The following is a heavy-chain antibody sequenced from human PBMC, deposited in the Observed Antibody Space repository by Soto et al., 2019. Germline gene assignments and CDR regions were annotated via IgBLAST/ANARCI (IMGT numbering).Heavy chain of an antibody. D-gene: IGHD2-15*01. CDR1: GYTFTSYG. CDR2: ISAYNGNT. J-gene: IGHJ5*02. Sequence: QVQLVQSGAEVKKPGASVKVSCKASGYTFTSYGISWVRQAPGQGLEWMGWISAYNGNTNYAQKLQGRVTMTTDTPTSTAYREVRRLRTDDTAGDYWAREGGAATLGWFDPWGQGTLGTGSS. V-gene: IGHV1-18*01. CDR3: AREGGAATLGWFDP.